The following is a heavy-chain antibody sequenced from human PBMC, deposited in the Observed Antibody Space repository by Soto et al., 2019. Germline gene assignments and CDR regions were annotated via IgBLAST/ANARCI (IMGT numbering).Heavy chain of an antibody. CDR1: GYTFTSYD. D-gene: IGHD3-10*01. CDR3: ARGFGDLWFGEQNDYYYGMDV. J-gene: IGHJ6*02. CDR2: MNPNSGNT. V-gene: IGHV1-8*01. Sequence: ASVKVSCKASGYTFTSYDINWVRQATGQGLEWMGWMNPNSGNTGYAQKFQGRVTMTRNTSISTAYMELSSLRSEDTAVYYCARGFGDLWFGEQNDYYYGMDVWGQGTTVTVSS.